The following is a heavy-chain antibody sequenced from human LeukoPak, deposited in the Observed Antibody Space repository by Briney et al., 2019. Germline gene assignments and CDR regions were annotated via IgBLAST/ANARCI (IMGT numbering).Heavy chain of an antibody. CDR3: ARDFRRWSHAFDI. CDR2: INHSGST. CDR1: GGSFSGYY. Sequence: SETLSLTCAVYGGSFSGYYWSWIRQPPGKGLEWIGEINHSGSTNYNPSLKSRVTISVDTSKNQFSLKLSSVTAADTAVYYCARDFRRWSHAFDIWGQGTMVTVSS. D-gene: IGHD6-13*01. V-gene: IGHV4-34*01. J-gene: IGHJ3*02.